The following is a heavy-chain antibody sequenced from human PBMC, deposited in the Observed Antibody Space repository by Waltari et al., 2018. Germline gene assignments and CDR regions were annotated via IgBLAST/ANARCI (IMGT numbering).Heavy chain of an antibody. J-gene: IGHJ4*02. CDR1: GFSLSTSGMC. D-gene: IGHD3-16*01. CDR2: IDWDDDK. V-gene: IGHV2-70*16. CDR3: ARIGTGGDGYNYFDY. Sequence: QVTLKESGPVLVKPTQTLTLTCTFSGFSLSTSGMCVSWIRQPPGKALEWLARIDWDDDKVYSTSLKTRLTISKDTSKNQVVLTMTNMDPVDTATYYCARIGTGGDGYNYFDYWGQGTLVTVSS.